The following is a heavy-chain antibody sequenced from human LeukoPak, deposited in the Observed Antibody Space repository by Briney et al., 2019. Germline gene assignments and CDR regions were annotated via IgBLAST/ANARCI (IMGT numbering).Heavy chain of an antibody. Sequence: SVKVSCKASGGTFSSYAISWVRQVPGQGLEWMGGIIPIFGTANYAQRFQGRVTITTDESTSTAYMELSSLRSEDTAVYYCARSYYYYGSGSPLDYWGQGTLVTVSS. CDR3: ARSYYYYGSGSPLDY. CDR1: GGTFSSYA. V-gene: IGHV1-69*05. D-gene: IGHD3-10*01. CDR2: IIPIFGTA. J-gene: IGHJ4*02.